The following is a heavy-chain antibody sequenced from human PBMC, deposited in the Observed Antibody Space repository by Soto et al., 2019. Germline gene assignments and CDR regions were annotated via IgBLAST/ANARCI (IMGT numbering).Heavy chain of an antibody. J-gene: IGHJ4*02. CDR1: GFTFSNAW. D-gene: IGHD1-1*01. CDR3: TTEYTSTGDDYGAY. Sequence: EVQLVESGGGLVKPGGSLRLSCAASGFTFSNAWMSWVRQAPGKGLEWVGRIKSKTDGGTTDYAAPVKGRFTISRDDSKNTLYLQMNSLKTEDTAVYYCTTEYTSTGDDYGAYWGQGTLVTVSS. CDR2: IKSKTDGGTT. V-gene: IGHV3-15*01.